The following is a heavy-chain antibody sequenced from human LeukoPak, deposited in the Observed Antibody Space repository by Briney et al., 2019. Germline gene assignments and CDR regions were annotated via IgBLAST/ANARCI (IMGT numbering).Heavy chain of an antibody. Sequence: PGGSLRLSCAASGITFSNYWMHCVRHAPGKGLEWVSRINSDGSRITYADSVKGRFTTSRNNAKNTLYLQMNTLRVEDTAVYYCASAPVSTRDWGQGTLVTVSS. CDR1: GITFSNYW. V-gene: IGHV3-74*01. CDR3: ASAPVSTRD. CDR2: INSDGSRI. J-gene: IGHJ4*02. D-gene: IGHD3-22*01.